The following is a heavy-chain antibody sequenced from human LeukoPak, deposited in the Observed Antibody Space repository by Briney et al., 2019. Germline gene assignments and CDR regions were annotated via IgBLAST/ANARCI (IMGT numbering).Heavy chain of an antibody. CDR2: IFGDGGGD. Sequence: PGGSLRLSCTASGFTFEDYATSWVRQAPGKGLEWISTIFGDGGGDYYADSVRGRFTMSRDNSKNTLYPQMNSLRGDDTAVYYCAKQEGWDLGNYYADHWGRGTLVTVSS. CDR1: GFTFEDYA. V-gene: IGHV3-23*01. D-gene: IGHD1-26*01. J-gene: IGHJ5*02. CDR3: AKQEGWDLGNYYADH.